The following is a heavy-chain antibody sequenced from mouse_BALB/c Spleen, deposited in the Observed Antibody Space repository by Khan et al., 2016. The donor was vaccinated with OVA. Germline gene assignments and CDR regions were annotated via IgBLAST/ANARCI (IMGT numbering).Heavy chain of an antibody. V-gene: IGHV9-3-1*01. CDR3: ARPPYFSYTLDH. CDR1: GYTFTNYG. D-gene: IGHD2-10*01. Sequence: QIQLVQSGPELKKPGETVKISCKASGYTFTNYGMNGVKQSPGKALKWMGWINTYTGEPTYADDFKGRFVFSLETSASTAYLQINNLKNEDTATYFCARPPYFSYTLDHWGQGTSVTVSS. CDR2: INTYTGEP. J-gene: IGHJ4*01.